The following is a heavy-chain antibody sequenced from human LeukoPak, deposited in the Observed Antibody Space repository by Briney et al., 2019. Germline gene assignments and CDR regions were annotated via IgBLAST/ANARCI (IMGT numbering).Heavy chain of an antibody. D-gene: IGHD3-3*02. CDR3: ARVLAGFDP. CDR1: GYTFTGYY. J-gene: IGHJ5*02. V-gene: IGHV1-18*04. CDR2: ISAYNGNT. Sequence: ASVKVSCKASGYTFTGYYMHWVRQAPGQGLEWMGWISAYNGNTNYAQKLQGRVTMTTDTSTSTAYMELRSLRSNDTAVYYCARVLAGFDPWGQGTLVTVSS.